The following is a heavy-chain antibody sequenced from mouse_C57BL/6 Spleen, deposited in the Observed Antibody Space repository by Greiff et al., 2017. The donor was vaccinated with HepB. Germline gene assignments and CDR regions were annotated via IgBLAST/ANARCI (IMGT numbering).Heavy chain of an antibody. J-gene: IGHJ4*01. CDR2: IWSGGST. Sequence: VKLQESGPGLVQPSQSLSITCTVSGFSLTSYGVHWVRQPPGKGLEWLGVIWSGGSTDYNAAFISRLSISKDNSKSQVFFKMNSLQADDTAIYYCAKRGITDYYAMDYWGQGTSVTVSS. CDR3: AKRGITDYYAMDY. V-gene: IGHV2-4*01. CDR1: GFSLTSYG. D-gene: IGHD2-4*01.